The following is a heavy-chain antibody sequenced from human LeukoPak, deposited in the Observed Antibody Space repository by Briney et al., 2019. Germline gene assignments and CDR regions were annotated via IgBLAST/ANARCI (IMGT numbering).Heavy chain of an antibody. CDR2: FDPEDGET. CDR3: AKVSSNWGYYFDY. D-gene: IGHD7-27*01. CDR1: GYSITELS. V-gene: IGHV1-24*01. J-gene: IGHJ4*02. Sequence: ASVKVSCKVSGYSITELSMHGVRQATGKGLEWMGGFDPEDGETIYAQKFQGRVTMTEDTSTDTAYMELSSLRSEDTAVYYCAKVSSNWGYYFDYWGQGTLVTVSS.